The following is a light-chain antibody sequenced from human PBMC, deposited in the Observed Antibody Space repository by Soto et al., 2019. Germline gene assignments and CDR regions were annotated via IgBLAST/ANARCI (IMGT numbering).Light chain of an antibody. CDR1: QGISSH. CDR3: QQVNSFPST. V-gene: IGKV1-9*01. Sequence: IQLTQSPSSLSASVVSRVTITCRASQGISSHLAWYQQKPGKAPKLLIYAASTLQTGVPSRFSGGGSGTDFTLTLSSLQPEDFATYYCQQVNSFPSTFGQGTRLEIK. CDR2: AAS. J-gene: IGKJ5*01.